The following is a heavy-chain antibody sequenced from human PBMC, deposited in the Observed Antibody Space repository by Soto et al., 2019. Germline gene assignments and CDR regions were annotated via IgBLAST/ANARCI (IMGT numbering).Heavy chain of an antibody. CDR1: GYTFTGCD. J-gene: IGHJ4*02. CDR3: ERVGYDFWSGYYGLWFDY. CDR2: ITPNSVGT. V-gene: IGHV1-2*04. D-gene: IGHD3-3*01. Sequence: GGAVHVSCKSSGYTFTGCDIHWGRQAPGQWLDCMGWITPNSVGTNYAQKFQSWVTITRDTSISTSYMELSRLRSDDTAVYYCERVGYDFWSGYYGLWFDYWGQG.